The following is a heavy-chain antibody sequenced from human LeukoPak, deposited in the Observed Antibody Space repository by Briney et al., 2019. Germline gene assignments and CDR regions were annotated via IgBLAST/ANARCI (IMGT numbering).Heavy chain of an antibody. D-gene: IGHD3-9*01. V-gene: IGHV3-74*01. CDR3: ARSYYDFLTGYHNYLDY. J-gene: IGHJ4*02. Sequence: GGSLRLSCAASGFTFSSYAMHWVRQAPGKGLEWVSRINSEGTSTSYADSVKGRFDISRDNAKSTLYLHMNSLRAEDTAMYFCARSYYDFLTGYHNYLDYWGQGILVTVSS. CDR2: INSEGTST. CDR1: GFTFSSYA.